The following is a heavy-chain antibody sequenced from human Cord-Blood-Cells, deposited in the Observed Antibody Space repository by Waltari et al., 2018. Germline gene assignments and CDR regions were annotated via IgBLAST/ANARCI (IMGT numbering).Heavy chain of an antibody. J-gene: IGHJ4*02. CDR2: IYYSGST. CDR3: ARHVLWYGSGSYYFDY. D-gene: IGHD3-10*01. CDR1: GGSISSSRYY. V-gene: IGHV4-39*01. Sequence: QLQLQESGPGLVKPSETLSLTCTVSGGSISSSRYYWGWIRQPPGKGLEWIGSIYYSGSTYYNPSLKSRVTISVDTSKNQFSLKLSSVTAADTAVYYCARHVLWYGSGSYYFDYWGQGTLVTVSS.